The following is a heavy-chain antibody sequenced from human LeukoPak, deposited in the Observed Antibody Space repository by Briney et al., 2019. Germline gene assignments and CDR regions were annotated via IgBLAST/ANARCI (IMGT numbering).Heavy chain of an antibody. J-gene: IGHJ4*02. CDR2: INPNSGGT. D-gene: IGHD3-22*01. CDR3: ARETSYYDSSGYRASLIDY. Sequence: ASVKISCKASGYAFTGYYMHWVRQAPGQGLEWMGRINPNSGGTNYAQKFQGRVTMTRDTSISTACMELSRLRSDDTAVYYCARETSYYDSSGYRASLIDYWGQGTLVTVSS. CDR1: GYAFTGYY. V-gene: IGHV1-2*06.